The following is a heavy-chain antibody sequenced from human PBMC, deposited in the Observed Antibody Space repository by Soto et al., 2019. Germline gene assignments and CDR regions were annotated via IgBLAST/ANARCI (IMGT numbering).Heavy chain of an antibody. Sequence: GESLKISCKGSGYSFTSYWIGWVRQMPGKGLEWMGIIYPGDSDTRYSPSFQGQVTISADKSISTAYLQWSSLKASDTAMYYCARQGTDYYDSSGYHYYYGMDVWGQGTTVTVSS. CDR3: ARQGTDYYDSSGYHYYYGMDV. CDR1: GYSFTSYW. J-gene: IGHJ6*02. CDR2: IYPGDSDT. V-gene: IGHV5-51*01. D-gene: IGHD3-22*01.